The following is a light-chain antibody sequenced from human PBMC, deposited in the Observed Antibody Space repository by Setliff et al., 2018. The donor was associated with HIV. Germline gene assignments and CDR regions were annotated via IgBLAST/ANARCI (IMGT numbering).Light chain of an antibody. CDR1: SSDVGGYNY. CDR2: EVS. V-gene: IGLV2-14*01. Sequence: QSALAQPASVSGSPGQSITISCTGTSSDVGGYNYVSWYQQHPGKAPKLMIYEVSNRPSGVSNRFSGSKSGNTASLTISGLQAEDEADYYCSSYVGRNIGVFGGGTKVTVL. J-gene: IGLJ3*02. CDR3: SSYVGRNIGV.